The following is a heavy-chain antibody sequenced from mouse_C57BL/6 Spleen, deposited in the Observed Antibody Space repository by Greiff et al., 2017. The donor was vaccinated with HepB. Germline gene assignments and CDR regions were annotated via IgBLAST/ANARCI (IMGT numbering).Heavy chain of an antibody. D-gene: IGHD1-1*01. CDR3: ARVYYGSSYGYFDV. CDR2: IWWDDDK. J-gene: IGHJ1*03. Sequence: QVTLKESGPGILQPSQTLSLTCSFSGFSLSTFGMGVGWIRQPSGKGLEWLAHIWWDDDKYYNPALKSLLTISKDTSKNQVFLKIANVDTADTATYYCARVYYGSSYGYFDVWGTGTTVTVSS. CDR1: GFSLSTFGMG. V-gene: IGHV8-8*01.